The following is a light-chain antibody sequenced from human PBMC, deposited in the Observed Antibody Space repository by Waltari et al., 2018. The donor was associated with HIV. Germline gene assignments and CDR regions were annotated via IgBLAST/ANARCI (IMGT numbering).Light chain of an antibody. Sequence: YELTQPPSVSVSPGQTAKIICSGDELPDHYAHWYQQRPGQAPVLVIYKDKERPSGIPQRFSGSSSGTTATLTISGVLEEDEADYYCQPADSSETLGVFGGGTKLTVL. CDR1: ELPDHY. J-gene: IGLJ3*02. CDR2: KDK. CDR3: QPADSSETLGV. V-gene: IGLV3-25*03.